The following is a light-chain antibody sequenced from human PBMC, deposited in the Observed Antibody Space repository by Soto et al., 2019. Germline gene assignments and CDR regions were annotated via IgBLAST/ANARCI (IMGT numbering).Light chain of an antibody. CDR3: AAWYDSLNGLAG. V-gene: IGLV1-44*01. CDR2: SNN. Sequence: QSVLTQPPSASGTPGQRVTISCSGSSSNIGSNTVTWYQQLPGTSPKLLIYSNNQLPSGVPDRFSGSQSGTSASLAISGLQSEDGADYYCAAWYDSLNGLAGFGGGTQLTVL. J-gene: IGLJ7*01. CDR1: SSNIGSNT.